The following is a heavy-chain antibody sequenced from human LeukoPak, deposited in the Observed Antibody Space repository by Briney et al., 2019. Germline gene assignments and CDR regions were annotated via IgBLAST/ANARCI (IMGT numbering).Heavy chain of an antibody. Sequence: ASVKVSCKASGYTFTSYGISWVRQAPGQGLEWMGWISAYNGNTNYAQKLQGRVTMTTDTSTSTAYMELRSLRSDDTAVYYCAIDTEPYIVVVPAAPSWFDPWGQGTLVTVSS. CDR3: AIDTEPYIVVVPAAPSWFDP. CDR2: ISAYNGNT. J-gene: IGHJ5*02. CDR1: GYTFTSYG. V-gene: IGHV1-18*01. D-gene: IGHD2-2*01.